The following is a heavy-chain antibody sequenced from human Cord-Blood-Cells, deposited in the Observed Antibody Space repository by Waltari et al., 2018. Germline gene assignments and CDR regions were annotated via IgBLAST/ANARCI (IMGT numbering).Heavy chain of an antibody. CDR1: GFTVSSNY. V-gene: IGHV3-53*01. CDR2: SYSGGST. Sequence: EVQLVESGGGLIQPGGSLRLSCAASGFTVSSNYMSWVRRAPGEGLEWVSVSYSGGSTYYADTVKGRFTISRDNSKNTLYLQMNSLRAEDTAVYYCARFTYGDAFDIWGQGTMVTVSS. J-gene: IGHJ3*02. D-gene: IGHD4-17*01. CDR3: ARFTYGDAFDI.